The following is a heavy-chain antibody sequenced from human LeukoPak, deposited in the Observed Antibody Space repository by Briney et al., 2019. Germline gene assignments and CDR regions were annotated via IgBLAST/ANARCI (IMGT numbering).Heavy chain of an antibody. J-gene: IGHJ3*02. CDR2: IKQDGSEK. D-gene: IGHD2-21*02. Sequence: PGRSLRLSCAASGFTFSSYGMHWVRQAPGKGLEWVANIKQDGSEKYYVDSVKGRFTISRDNAKNSLYLQMNSLRAEDTAVYYCAREAYCGGDCYSYAFDIWGQGTMVTVSS. CDR3: AREAYCGGDCYSYAFDI. V-gene: IGHV3-7*01. CDR1: GFTFSSYG.